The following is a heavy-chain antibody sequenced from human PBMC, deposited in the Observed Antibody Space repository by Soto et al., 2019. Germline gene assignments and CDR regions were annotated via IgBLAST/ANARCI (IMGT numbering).Heavy chain of an antibody. CDR1: GGTFSSYA. V-gene: IGHV1-69*01. CDR3: ARDLIGIYGSDY. Sequence: QVQLVPSGAEVKKPGSSVKVSCKASGGTFSSYAISWVRQAPGQGLEWMGGIIPICGTAKYAQKFQGRVKITADECTSTAYMELSSLRSGGTAVYYCARDLIGIYGSDYWCQGSLVTVFS. D-gene: IGHD3-10*01. J-gene: IGHJ4*02. CDR2: IIPICGTA.